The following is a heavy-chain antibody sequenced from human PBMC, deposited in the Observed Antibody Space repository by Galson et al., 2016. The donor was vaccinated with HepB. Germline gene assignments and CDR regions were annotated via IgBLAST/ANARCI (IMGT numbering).Heavy chain of an antibody. Sequence: PALVTPTQTLTLTCTLSGLSLSSNGLRVSWIRQTPGKALEWIARIDWDDDKFYRDSLKTRLTITKDTSKNQVVLTIADMDPVDTATYYCSHTDLSMWFDPWGQGTLVTVSS. J-gene: IGHJ5*02. CDR2: IDWDDDK. CDR3: SHTDLSMWFDP. CDR1: GLSLSSNGLR. D-gene: IGHD3-3*01. V-gene: IGHV2-70*04.